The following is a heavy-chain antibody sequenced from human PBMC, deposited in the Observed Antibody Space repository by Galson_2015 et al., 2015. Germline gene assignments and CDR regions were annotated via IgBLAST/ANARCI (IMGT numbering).Heavy chain of an antibody. J-gene: IGHJ5*02. CDR1: AFTFGTYV. V-gene: IGHV3-30-3*01. CDR2: VSNDGGKT. Sequence: SLRLSCADSAFTFGTYVMHWVRQAPGKGLEWVSVVSNDGGKTSYADSVKGRFTISRDNSKNTLYLQMNRLRLEDTAVYFCARGETYYNSGTFAPFDPWGQGTLVTVSS. D-gene: IGHD3-10*01. CDR3: ARGETYYNSGTFAPFDP.